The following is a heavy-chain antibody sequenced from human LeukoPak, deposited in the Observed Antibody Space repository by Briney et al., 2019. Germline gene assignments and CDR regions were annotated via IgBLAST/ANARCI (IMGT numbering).Heavy chain of an antibody. D-gene: IGHD5-18*01. CDR1: GFTFSSYW. CDR3: ARDRGYSSDY. Sequence: GGSLRLSCAASGFTFSSYWMHWVRQAPGKGLVWVSLIISDGSSTTYADSVKGRFTISRDNAKNTMYLQMTSLRAEDTAVYYCARDRGYSSDYWGQGTLVTVSS. CDR2: IISDGSST. J-gene: IGHJ4*02. V-gene: IGHV3-74*01.